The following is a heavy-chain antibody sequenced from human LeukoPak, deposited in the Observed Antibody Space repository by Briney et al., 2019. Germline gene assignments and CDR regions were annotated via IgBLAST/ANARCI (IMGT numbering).Heavy chain of an antibody. J-gene: IGHJ3*02. D-gene: IGHD6-13*01. CDR3: ARAASSSTAAAFDI. CDR1: RGTFSSYA. V-gene: IGHV1-69*13. CDR2: IIPIFGTA. Sequence: SVKVSCKASRGTFSSYASSWVRQAPGRGLDWMGGIIPIFGTANYAQKFQGRVTITADESTSTAYMELSSLRSEDTAVYYCARAASSSTAAAFDIWGQGTMVTVSS.